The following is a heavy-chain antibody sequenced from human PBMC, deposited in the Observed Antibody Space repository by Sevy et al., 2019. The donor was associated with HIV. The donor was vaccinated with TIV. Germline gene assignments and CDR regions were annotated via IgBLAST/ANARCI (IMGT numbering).Heavy chain of an antibody. CDR1: GFSFNKYG. CDR2: IAYDGGNK. D-gene: IGHD1-26*01. Sequence: GGSLRLSCAASGFSFNKYGMHWVRQAPGEGLEWVAVIAYDGGNKYYTDSLKGRFTISRDNSKNTLYLQINSLRAEDTAVYYCAKIPAGGSYFSYFDSWGQGTLVTVSS. J-gene: IGHJ4*02. CDR3: AKIPAGGSYFSYFDS. V-gene: IGHV3-30*18.